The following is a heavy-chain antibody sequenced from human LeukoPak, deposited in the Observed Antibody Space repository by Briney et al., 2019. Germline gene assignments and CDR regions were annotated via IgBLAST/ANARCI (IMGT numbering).Heavy chain of an antibody. V-gene: IGHV1-18*01. D-gene: IGHD3-9*01. CDR1: GYTFTSYG. J-gene: IGHJ4*02. CDR2: ISAYNGNT. CDR3: AREGMRYFDWLLADTSAYYFDY. Sequence: ASVKVSCKASGYTFTSYGISWVRQAPGQGLEWMGWISAYNGNTNYAQKLQGRVTMTTDTSTSTAYMELRSLRSDDTAVYYCAREGMRYFDWLLADTSAYYFDYWGQGTLVTVSS.